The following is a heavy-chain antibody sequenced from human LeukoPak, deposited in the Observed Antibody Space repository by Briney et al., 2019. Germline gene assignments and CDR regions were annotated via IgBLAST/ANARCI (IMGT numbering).Heavy chain of an antibody. CDR3: AKDWTALATVAAGFDP. D-gene: IGHD4-11*01. J-gene: IGHJ5*02. CDR1: GFTFSSYG. CDR2: IRYDGRNK. V-gene: IGHV3-30*02. Sequence: GGSLRLSCAASGFTFSSYGMHWVRQAPGKGLDWVAFIRYDGRNKYYADSVKGRFTISRDNSKNTLYLQMNSLRAEDTAVYYCAKDWTALATVAAGFDPWGQGTLVTVSS.